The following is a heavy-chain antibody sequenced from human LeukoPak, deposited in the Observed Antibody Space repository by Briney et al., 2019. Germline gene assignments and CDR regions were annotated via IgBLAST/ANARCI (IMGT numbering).Heavy chain of an antibody. CDR3: AKPSGYVSSGYLLDY. CDR1: GFTFSSYG. CDR2: ISYDGSNK. J-gene: IGHJ4*02. V-gene: IGHV3-30*18. Sequence: GRSLRLSCAASGFTFSSYGMHWVRQAPGKGLEWVAVISYDGSNKYYADSVKGRFTISRDNSKNTLYLQMNSLRAEDTAVYYCAKPSGYVSSGYLLDYWGQGTLVTVSS. D-gene: IGHD3-22*01.